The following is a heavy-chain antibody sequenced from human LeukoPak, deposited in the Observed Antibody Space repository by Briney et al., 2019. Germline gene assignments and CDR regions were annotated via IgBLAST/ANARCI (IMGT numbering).Heavy chain of an antibody. CDR3: ARSIVPGTRKIDY. Sequence: PSETLSLTCTVSGGSISSSSYYWGRIRQPPGKGLEWIGNIYYNGDTYYNPSLKSRVTISVDTSKNQFSLKLSSVTAADTAVYYCARSIVPGTRKIDYWGQGTLVTVSS. CDR2: IYYNGDT. V-gene: IGHV4-39*01. CDR1: GGSISSSSYY. J-gene: IGHJ4*02. D-gene: IGHD6-19*01.